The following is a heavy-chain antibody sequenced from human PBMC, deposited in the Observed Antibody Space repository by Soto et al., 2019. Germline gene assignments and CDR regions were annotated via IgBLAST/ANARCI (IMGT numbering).Heavy chain of an antibody. CDR3: ARERYCSSTSCLGMDV. V-gene: IGHV1-69*06. J-gene: IGHJ6*02. CDR2: IIPIFGTA. Sequence: SVKVSCKASGDTFSSHALSWVRQAPGRGLEWMGGIIPIFGTANYAQKFQGRVAITADKSTSTAYMELSSLRSEDTAVYYCARERYCSSTSCLGMDVWGQGTTVTVSS. CDR1: GDTFSSHA. D-gene: IGHD2-2*01.